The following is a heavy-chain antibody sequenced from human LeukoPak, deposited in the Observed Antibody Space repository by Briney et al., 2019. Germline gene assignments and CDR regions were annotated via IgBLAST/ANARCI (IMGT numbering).Heavy chain of an antibody. CDR1: GGSISSYY. Sequence: SETLSLTCTDSGGSISSYYWSWIRQPPGKGLEWIGYIYYSGSTNYNPSLKSRVTISVDTSKNQFSLKLSSVTAADTAVYYCARDADYGGNLFDYWGQGTLVTVSS. J-gene: IGHJ4*02. V-gene: IGHV4-59*01. CDR2: IYYSGST. CDR3: ARDADYGGNLFDY. D-gene: IGHD4-23*01.